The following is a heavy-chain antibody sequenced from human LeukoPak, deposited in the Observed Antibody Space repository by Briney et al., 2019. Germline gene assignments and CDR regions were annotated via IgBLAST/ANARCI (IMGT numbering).Heavy chain of an antibody. Sequence: SGPALLKPTQTLTLTCTFSGFSLRTRGMCVSWIRQPPGKALEWLARIDWDDGKYYSTSLKTRLTISKDTSENQVVLTMTNMDPVDTATYYCARIRAMATSDWGQGTMVTVSS. CDR3: ARIRAMATSD. D-gene: IGHD5-24*01. V-gene: IGHV2-70*11. J-gene: IGHJ3*01. CDR2: IDWDDGK. CDR1: GFSLRTRGMC.